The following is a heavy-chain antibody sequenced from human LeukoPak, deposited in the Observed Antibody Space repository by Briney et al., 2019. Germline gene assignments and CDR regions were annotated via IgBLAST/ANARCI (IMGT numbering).Heavy chain of an antibody. Sequence: SHTLSLTCAISGDSDSRTSTAWNSIRQSPTRGLEWQGRTYYRSKWGANYALSVKSRVTITADTSKNQISLQLTSVTPEDTAVYYCARGTAAPGFDFWGQGTLVTVSS. CDR2: TYYRSKWGA. V-gene: IGHV6-1*01. CDR3: ARGTAAPGFDF. CDR1: GDSDSRTSTA. J-gene: IGHJ4*02. D-gene: IGHD6-13*01.